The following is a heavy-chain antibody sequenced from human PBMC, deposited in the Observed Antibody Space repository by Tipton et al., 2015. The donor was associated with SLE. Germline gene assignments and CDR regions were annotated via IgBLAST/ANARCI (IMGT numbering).Heavy chain of an antibody. V-gene: IGHV4-4*07. CDR1: GDSISRST. J-gene: IGHJ6*02. D-gene: IGHD4-23*01. CDR2: IYTSGST. Sequence: TLSLTCTVSGDSISRSTWSWIRQPAGKGLQWIGCIYTSGSTNYNPSLKRRVTMSVDTSKNQFSLKLTSVTAADTAVYYCARDQGGGNSGYSYGMDVWGQGTTVTVSS. CDR3: ARDQGGGNSGYSYGMDV.